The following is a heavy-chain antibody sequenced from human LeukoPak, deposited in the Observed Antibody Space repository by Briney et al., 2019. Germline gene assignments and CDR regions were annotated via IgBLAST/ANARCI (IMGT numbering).Heavy chain of an antibody. Sequence: SETLSLTCTVSGGSISSYYWSWIRQPPGKGLEWIGYIYHSGSTYYNPSLKSRVTISVDRSKNQFSLKLSSVTAADTAVYYCARHKSIAAAGGLDYWGQGTLVTVSS. CDR2: IYHSGST. CDR3: ARHKSIAAAGGLDY. D-gene: IGHD6-13*01. V-gene: IGHV4-59*12. CDR1: GGSISSYY. J-gene: IGHJ4*02.